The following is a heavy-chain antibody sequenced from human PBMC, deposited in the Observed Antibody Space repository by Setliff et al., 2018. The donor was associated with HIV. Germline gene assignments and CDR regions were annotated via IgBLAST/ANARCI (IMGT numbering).Heavy chain of an antibody. CDR3: AREIYGGNSRPFDY. CDR1: GGSISSSSYY. CDR2: IFTSGST. V-gene: IGHV4-39*07. D-gene: IGHD4-17*01. Sequence: SETLSLTCTVSGGSISSSSYYWGWIRQPPGKGLEWIGSIFTSGSTNYNPSLKSRVTISVDTSKNQLSLKLSSVTAADTAVYYCAREIYGGNSRPFDYWGQGTLVTVSS. J-gene: IGHJ4*02.